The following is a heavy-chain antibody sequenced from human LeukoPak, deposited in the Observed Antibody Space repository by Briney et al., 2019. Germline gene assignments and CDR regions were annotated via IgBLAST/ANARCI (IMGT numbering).Heavy chain of an antibody. CDR3: ATVSCSGGSCYSFDY. CDR1: GGSISSGDYY. J-gene: IGHJ4*02. CDR2: IYYSGST. D-gene: IGHD2-15*01. V-gene: IGHV4-30-4*01. Sequence: SQTLSLTCTVSGGSISSGDYYWSWIRQPPGKGLEWIGYIYYSGSTYYNPSLKSRVTISVDTSKNQFSLKLSSVTAADTGVYYCATVSCSGGSCYSFDYWGQGTPVTVSS.